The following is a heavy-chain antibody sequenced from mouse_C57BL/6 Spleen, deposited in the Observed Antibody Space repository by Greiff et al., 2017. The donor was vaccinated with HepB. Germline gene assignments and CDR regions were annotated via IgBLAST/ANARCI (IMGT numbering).Heavy chain of an antibody. CDR3: ARRGLLTDY. J-gene: IGHJ2*01. Sequence: QVQLQQSGAELVRPGPSVKVSCKASGYAFTNYLIEWVKQRPGQGLEWIGVINPGSGGTNYNEKFKGKATLTADKSSSTAYMQLSSLTSEDSAVYFCARRGLLTDYWGQGTTLTVSS. CDR2: INPGSGGT. D-gene: IGHD2-3*01. CDR1: GYAFTNYL. V-gene: IGHV1-54*01.